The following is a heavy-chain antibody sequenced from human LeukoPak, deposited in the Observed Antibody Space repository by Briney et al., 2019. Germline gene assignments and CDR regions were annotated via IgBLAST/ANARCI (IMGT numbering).Heavy chain of an antibody. CDR3: ARVPDYSNKNWFDP. D-gene: IGHD4-11*01. CDR2: IYYSGST. Sequence: SETLSLTCTVSGGSISSGNYYWSWIRQHPGKGLEWIGYIYYSGSTYYNPSLKSRVTISVDTSKNQFSLKLSSVTAADTAMYYCARVPDYSNKNWFDPWGQGTLVTVSS. CDR1: GGSISSGNYY. V-gene: IGHV4-31*03. J-gene: IGHJ5*02.